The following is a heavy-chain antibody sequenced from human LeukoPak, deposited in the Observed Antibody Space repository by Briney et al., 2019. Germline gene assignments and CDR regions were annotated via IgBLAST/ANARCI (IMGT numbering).Heavy chain of an antibody. CDR2: IRGSGGST. CDR3: ANGPPGARGRVDFDY. D-gene: IGHD1-26*01. V-gene: IGHV3-23*01. J-gene: IGHJ4*02. Sequence: GGSLRLSRAASGFTFSSYAMRWVRQAPGKGLEWVSAIRGSGGSTYYADSVKGRFTIPRDNSKNTLYLQMHSRRADDTAVYYCANGPPGARGRVDFDYWGQGTLVTVSS. CDR1: GFTFSSYA.